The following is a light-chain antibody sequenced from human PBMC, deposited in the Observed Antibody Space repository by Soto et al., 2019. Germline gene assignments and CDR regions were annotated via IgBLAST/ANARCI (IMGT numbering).Light chain of an antibody. J-gene: IGLJ3*02. CDR3: QSYDTSLSAWV. CDR1: SSNIGAGYD. Sequence: QAVVTQPPSVSGAPGQRVTMSCTGSSSNIGAGYDVHWYKQVPGTAPKLLIYGNINRPSGVLDRFSGSTSGASASLAIAELQADHEADYYCQSYDTSLSAWVFGGGTKVTVL. CDR2: GNI. V-gene: IGLV1-40*03.